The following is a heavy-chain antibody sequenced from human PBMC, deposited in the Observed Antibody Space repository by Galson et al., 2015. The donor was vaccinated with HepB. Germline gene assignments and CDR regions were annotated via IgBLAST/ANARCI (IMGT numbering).Heavy chain of an antibody. CDR3: ATQYGSGRLFDY. CDR1: GFTFSSYA. J-gene: IGHJ4*02. Sequence: SLRLSCAAYGFTFSSYAMHWVRQAPGKGLEWVAVISYDGSNKYYADSVKGRFTISRDNSKNTLYLQMNSLRAEDTAVYYCATQYGSGRLFDYWGQGTLVTVSS. CDR2: ISYDGSNK. V-gene: IGHV3-30*04. D-gene: IGHD3-10*01.